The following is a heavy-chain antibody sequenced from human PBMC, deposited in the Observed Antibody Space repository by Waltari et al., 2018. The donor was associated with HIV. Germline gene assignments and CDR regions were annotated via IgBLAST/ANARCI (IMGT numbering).Heavy chain of an antibody. V-gene: IGHV3-7*01. CDR1: GFPVSSYW. CDR3: ARDLGYSYGYVSDY. Sequence: EVQLVESGGGLVQTGGALGLSCAASGFPVSSYWRSWGRQAPGKGLEWVANIKQDGSEKYYVDSVKGRFTISRDNAKNSLYLQMNSLRAEDTAVYYCARDLGYSYGYVSDYWGQGTLVTVSS. CDR2: IKQDGSEK. J-gene: IGHJ4*02. D-gene: IGHD5-18*01.